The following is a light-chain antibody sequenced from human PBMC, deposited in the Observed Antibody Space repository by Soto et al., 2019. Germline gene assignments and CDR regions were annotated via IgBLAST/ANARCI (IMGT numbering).Light chain of an antibody. Sequence: EIVMTQPPATLSVSPGERATLSCRASQSVSSNLAWYQQKPGQAPRLLIYGASTRATGIPHRFSGSGSGTEFTLTISSLQSEDFAVYYCQQYNNWPRTFGQGTKLEIK. CDR3: QQYNNWPRT. CDR2: GAS. V-gene: IGKV3-15*01. CDR1: QSVSSN. J-gene: IGKJ2*01.